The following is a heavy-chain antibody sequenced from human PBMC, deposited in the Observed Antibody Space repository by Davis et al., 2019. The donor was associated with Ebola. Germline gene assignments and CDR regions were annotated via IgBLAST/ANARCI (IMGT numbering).Heavy chain of an antibody. D-gene: IGHD1-26*01. Sequence: SGPTLVKPTQTLTLTCTVSGFSLSHARMGVSCIRQPPGKALEWLAHIFSNDEKSYSTSLKSRLTISKDTSKSQVVLTMTNMGPLDTATYYCAHIPHGPREDFDYWGQGTLVTVSS. CDR2: IFSNDEK. V-gene: IGHV2-26*01. CDR3: AHIPHGPREDFDY. J-gene: IGHJ4*02. CDR1: GFSLSHARMG.